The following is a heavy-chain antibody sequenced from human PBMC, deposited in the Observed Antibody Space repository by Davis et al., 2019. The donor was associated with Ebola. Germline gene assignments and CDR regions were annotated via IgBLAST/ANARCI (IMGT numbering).Heavy chain of an antibody. CDR1: GYSFTSYW. D-gene: IGHD3-16*01. CDR2: IDPSDSYT. J-gene: IGHJ4*02. CDR3: ASWGEWLSSPPAR. V-gene: IGHV5-10-1*01. Sequence: GESLKISCKGSGYSFTSYWISWVRQMPGKGLEWMGRIDPSDSYTNYSPSFQGHVTISADKSISTAYLQWSSLKASDTAMYYCASWGEWLSSPPARWGQGTLVTVSS.